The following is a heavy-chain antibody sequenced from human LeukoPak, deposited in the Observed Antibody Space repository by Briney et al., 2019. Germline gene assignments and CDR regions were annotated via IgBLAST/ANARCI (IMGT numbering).Heavy chain of an antibody. V-gene: IGHV3-21*01. J-gene: IGHJ4*02. Sequence: GGSLRLSCAASGFAFSSYSMNWVRQAPGKGLEWVSSISSSSSYIYYADSVKGRFTISRDNAKNSLYLQMNSLRAEDTAVYYCARIAVTGMWYFDYWGQGTQVTVSS. CDR2: ISSSSSYI. CDR1: GFAFSSYS. D-gene: IGHD6-19*01. CDR3: ARIAVTGMWYFDY.